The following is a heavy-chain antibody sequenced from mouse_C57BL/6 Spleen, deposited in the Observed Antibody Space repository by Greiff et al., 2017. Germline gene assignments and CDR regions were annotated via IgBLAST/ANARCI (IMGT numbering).Heavy chain of an antibody. V-gene: IGHV1-80*01. CDR3: AREITTVVPYAMGY. J-gene: IGHJ4*01. CDR2: IYPGDGDT. Sequence: VHLVESGAELVKPGASVKISCKASGYAFSSYWMNWVKQRPGKGLEWIGQIYPGDGDTNYNGKFKGKATLTADKSSSTAYMQLSSLTSEDAAVYCCAREITTVVPYAMGYWGQGASVTVSS. CDR1: GYAFSSYW. D-gene: IGHD1-1*01.